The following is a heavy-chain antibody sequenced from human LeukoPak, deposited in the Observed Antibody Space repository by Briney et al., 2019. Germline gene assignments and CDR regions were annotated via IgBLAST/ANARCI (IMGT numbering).Heavy chain of an antibody. CDR1: GFTFSNYA. CDR2: VTGSGGST. J-gene: IGHJ4*02. D-gene: IGHD3-9*01. CDR3: AKWGDFDILTGYYVSDF. Sequence: QSRGSLRLSCVASGFTFSNYAMSWVRQAPGKRLEWVSAVTGSGGSTYYADSVKGRFTISRDNSRNTLFLQMNSLRAEDTAIYYCAKWGDFDILTGYYVSDFWGQGTLVTVSS. V-gene: IGHV3-23*01.